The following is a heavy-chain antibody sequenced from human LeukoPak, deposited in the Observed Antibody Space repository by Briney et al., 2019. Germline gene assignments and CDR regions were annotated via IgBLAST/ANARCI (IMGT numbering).Heavy chain of an antibody. D-gene: IGHD3-22*01. V-gene: IGHV4-34*01. J-gene: IGHJ4*02. Sequence: PSETLSLTCTVSGGSMNSYYWSWIRQPPGKGLEWIGEINHSGSTNYNPSLKSRVTISVDTSKNQFSLKLSSVTAADTAVYYCARAQEYYYDSSGYQEVWGQGTLVTVSS. CDR1: GGSMNSYY. CDR2: INHSGST. CDR3: ARAQEYYYDSSGYQEV.